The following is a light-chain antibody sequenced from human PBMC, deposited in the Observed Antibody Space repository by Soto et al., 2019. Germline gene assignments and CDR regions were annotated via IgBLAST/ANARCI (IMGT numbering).Light chain of an antibody. J-gene: IGKJ5*01. Sequence: SSLSASVGDTVTMTCRASQSIALSVNWYQQKPGKAPKLLIYVAFTLESGVPSRFSGSGSGTEFTLTIRSLQPEDFATYYCQQSFRSPITFGQGTRLEIK. CDR3: QQSFRSPIT. V-gene: IGKV1-39*01. CDR1: QSIALS. CDR2: VAF.